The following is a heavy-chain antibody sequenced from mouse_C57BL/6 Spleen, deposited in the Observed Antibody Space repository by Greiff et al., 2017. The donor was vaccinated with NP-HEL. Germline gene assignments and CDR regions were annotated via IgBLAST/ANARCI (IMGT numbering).Heavy chain of an antibody. V-gene: IGHV1-53*01. CDR1: GYTFTSYW. Sequence: QVQLQQPGTELVKPGASVKLSCKASGYTFTSYWMHWVKQRPGQGIEWIGNINPSNGGTNYNEKFKSKATLTVDKSSSTAYMQLSSLTSEDSAVYYCARSSYGNYLTFYWGQGTLVTVSA. CDR3: ARSSYGNYLTFY. J-gene: IGHJ3*01. CDR2: INPSNGGT. D-gene: IGHD2-1*01.